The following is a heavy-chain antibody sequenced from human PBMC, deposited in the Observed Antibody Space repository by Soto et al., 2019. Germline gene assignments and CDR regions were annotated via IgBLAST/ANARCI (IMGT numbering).Heavy chain of an antibody. CDR1: GYTFTSYA. D-gene: IGHD6-6*01. CDR3: ARAPSSSAGPYYYYGMDV. Sequence: ASVKVSCKASGYTFTSYAMHWVRQAPGQRLEWMGWINAGNGNTKYSQKFQGRVTITRDTSASTAYMELSSLRSEDTAVYYCARAPSSSAGPYYYYGMDVWGQGTTVTVSS. J-gene: IGHJ6*02. CDR2: INAGNGNT. V-gene: IGHV1-3*01.